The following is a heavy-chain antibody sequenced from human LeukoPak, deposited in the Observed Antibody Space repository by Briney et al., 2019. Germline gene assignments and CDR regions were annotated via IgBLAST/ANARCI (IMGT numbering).Heavy chain of an antibody. Sequence: GGSLRLSCAASGFTFSSYSMNWVRQAPGKGLEWVALMAADGSNIYYADSVKGRFTISRDNSKNTVYLEMNSLRPEDTAVYYCAKAAVYSNRWTPFDDWGQGTLVTVSS. CDR2: MAADGSNI. CDR3: AKAAVYSNRWTPFDD. CDR1: GFTFSSYS. J-gene: IGHJ4*02. V-gene: IGHV3-30*18. D-gene: IGHD6-13*01.